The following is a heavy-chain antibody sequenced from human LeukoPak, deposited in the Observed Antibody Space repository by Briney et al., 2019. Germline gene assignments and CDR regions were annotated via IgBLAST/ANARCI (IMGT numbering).Heavy chain of an antibody. D-gene: IGHD3-22*01. CDR1: GYTFTSYD. Sequence: ASVKVSCKASGYTFTSYDINWVRQAPGQGLEGMGWISGYNGNTKYTQKVQGRVTVTTDTSTSTAYMELRSLRSDDTAVYYCARDLTHRRNYDSSGYQIVPAFWGQGTLVTVSP. V-gene: IGHV1-18*01. CDR2: ISGYNGNT. CDR3: ARDLTHRRNYDSSGYQIVPAF. J-gene: IGHJ4*02.